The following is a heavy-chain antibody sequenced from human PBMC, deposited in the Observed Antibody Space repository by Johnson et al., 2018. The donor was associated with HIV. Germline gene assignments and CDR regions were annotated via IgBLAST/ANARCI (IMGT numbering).Heavy chain of an antibody. CDR3: ARDNIVRMVGGFPLDI. D-gene: IGHD2-8*01. J-gene: IGHJ3*02. CDR1: GFTFSSYA. Sequence: QVQLVESGGGVVQPGRSLRLSCAASGFTFSSYAMHWVRQAPGKGLEWVAVISYDGSNKYYADSVKGRFTISRDNSKNTRYLQMNSLRAEDTAVYYCARDNIVRMVGGFPLDIWGPGTMVTVSA. V-gene: IGHV3-30-3*01. CDR2: ISYDGSNK.